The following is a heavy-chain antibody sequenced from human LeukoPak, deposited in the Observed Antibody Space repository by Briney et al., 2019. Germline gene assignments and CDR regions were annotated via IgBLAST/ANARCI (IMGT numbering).Heavy chain of an antibody. CDR2: INSDGSST. D-gene: IGHD6-6*01. CDR3: AREYSSSLTY. V-gene: IGHV3-74*01. J-gene: IGHJ4*02. Sequence: PGGSLRLSCAASGFTFSSYSMNWVRQAPGKGLVWVSRINSDGSSTSNADSVKGRFTISRDNAKNTLYLQMNSLRAEDTAVYYCAREYSSSLTYWGQGTLVTVSS. CDR1: GFTFSSYS.